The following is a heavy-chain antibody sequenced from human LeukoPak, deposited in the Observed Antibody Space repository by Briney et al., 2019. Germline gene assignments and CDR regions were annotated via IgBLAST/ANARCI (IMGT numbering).Heavy chain of an antibody. D-gene: IGHD6-13*01. CDR2: IYSGGST. CDR1: GFTVSSNY. CDR3: ARDGQQLAYFDY. Sequence: GGSLRLSCAPSGFTVSSNYMSWVRQAPGKGLEWVSVIYSGGSTYYADSVKGRFTISRDNSKNTLYLQMNSLRAEDTAVYYCARDGQQLAYFDYWGQGTLVTVSS. J-gene: IGHJ4*02. V-gene: IGHV3-53*01.